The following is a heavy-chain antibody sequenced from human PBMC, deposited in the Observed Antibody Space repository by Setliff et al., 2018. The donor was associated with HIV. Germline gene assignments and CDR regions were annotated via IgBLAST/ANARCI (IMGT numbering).Heavy chain of an antibody. Sequence: PSETLSLTCTVSGGSISSYYWSWIRQPPGKGLEWIGYIYTSGSTNYNPSLKSRVTISVDTSKNQFSLKLSSVTAADTAVYYCARSTHCSAEGYCSTSRYYYYYMDVWGKGTTVTVSS. CDR1: GGSISSYY. V-gene: IGHV4-4*08. CDR3: ARSTHCSAEGYCSTSRYYYYYMDV. J-gene: IGHJ6*03. CDR2: IYTSGST. D-gene: IGHD2-2*01.